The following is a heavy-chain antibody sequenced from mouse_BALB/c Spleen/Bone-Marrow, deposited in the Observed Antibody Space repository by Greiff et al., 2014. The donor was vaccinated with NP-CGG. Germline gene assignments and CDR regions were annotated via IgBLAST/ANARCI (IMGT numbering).Heavy chain of an antibody. V-gene: IGHV5-6*01. D-gene: IGHD2-4*01. CDR2: ISSGGSYT. CDR3: ARPYDFGAWFAY. Sequence: EVKLQESGGDLVKPGGSLKLSCAASGFTFSSYGMSWVRQTPDERLEWVATISSGGSYTYYSDSVKGRFTISRDNAKNTLYLQMSSLKSEDTAMYYCARPYDFGAWFAYWGQGTLVTVSA. CDR1: GFTFSSYG. J-gene: IGHJ3*01.